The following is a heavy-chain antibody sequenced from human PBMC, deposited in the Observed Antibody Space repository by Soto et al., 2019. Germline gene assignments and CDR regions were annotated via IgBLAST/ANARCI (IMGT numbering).Heavy chain of an antibody. CDR1: GASISSGTFY. D-gene: IGHD4-4*01. J-gene: IGHJ4*02. V-gene: IGHV4-39*07. CDR2: IYYDGST. Sequence: SETLSLTCTVSGASISSGTFYWGWIRQPPGKGLESIANIYYDGSTYYNPSLKSRVTISVDTSKHQFSLGLSSVTAVDTAVYYCARIATTTLGGPIDYWGRGTLVTVSS. CDR3: ARIATTTLGGPIDY.